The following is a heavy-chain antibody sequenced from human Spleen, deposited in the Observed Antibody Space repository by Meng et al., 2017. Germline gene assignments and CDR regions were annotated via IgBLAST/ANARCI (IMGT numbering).Heavy chain of an antibody. D-gene: IGHD4-11*01. J-gene: IGHJ4*02. CDR1: GGSFIDYY. CDR3: ARGPTTMAHDFDY. Sequence: VQLQQGGAGLLKPSETLSLTCVVSGGSFIDYYWSWIRQPPGKGLEWIGEINHSGSTNYNPSLESRATISVDTSQNNLSLKLSSVTAADSAVYYCARGPTTMAHDFDYWGQGTLVTVSS. CDR2: INHSGST. V-gene: IGHV4-34*01.